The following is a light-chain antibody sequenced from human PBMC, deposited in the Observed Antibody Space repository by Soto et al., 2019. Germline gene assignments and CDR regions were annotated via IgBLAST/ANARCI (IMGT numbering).Light chain of an antibody. CDR3: CSYTGGRTHYV. CDR2: EGN. CDR1: SSYVGSYNL. J-gene: IGLJ1*01. V-gene: IGLV2-23*01. Sequence: QSALTQPASVSGSPGQSITISCTGTSSYVGSYNLVSWYQQRPGKAPKLLIFEGNKRPSGVSDRFSGSKSGNTASLTISGLQAEDEADYYCCSYTGGRTHYVFGLGTKVTVL.